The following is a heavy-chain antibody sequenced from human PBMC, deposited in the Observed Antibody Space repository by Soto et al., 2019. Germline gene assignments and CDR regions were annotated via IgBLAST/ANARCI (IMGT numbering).Heavy chain of an antibody. CDR3: ARDRSVA. D-gene: IGHD6-19*01. CDR1: GLTFSSYA. V-gene: IGHV3-30-3*01. Sequence: GGSLRLSCAASGLTFSSYAMHWVRQAPGKGLEWVAVISYDGSNKYYADSVKGRFTISRDNSKNTLYLQMNSLRAEDTAVYYCARDRSVAWGQGTLVTVSS. CDR2: ISYDGSNK. J-gene: IGHJ5*02.